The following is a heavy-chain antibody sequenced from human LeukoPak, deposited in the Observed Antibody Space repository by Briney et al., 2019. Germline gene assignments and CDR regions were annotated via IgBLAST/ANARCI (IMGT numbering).Heavy chain of an antibody. V-gene: IGHV3-23*01. J-gene: IGHJ4*02. CDR2: ISGSGGST. CDR3: ANLYDSRSARAPPG. CDR1: GFTFSSYA. Sequence: GGSLRLSCAASGFTFSSYAMSWVRQAPGKGLEWVSAISGSGGSTYYADSVKGRFTISRDNSKNTLYLQMNSLRAEDTAVYYCANLYDSRSARAPPGWGQGTLVTVSS. D-gene: IGHD3-22*01.